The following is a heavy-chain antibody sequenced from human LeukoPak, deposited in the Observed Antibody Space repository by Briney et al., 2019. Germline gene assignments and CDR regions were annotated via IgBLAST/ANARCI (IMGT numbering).Heavy chain of an antibody. D-gene: IGHD3-3*01. Sequence: QPGGSLRLSCAASGFTFSSYSMTWVRPAPGKGLEWVSYISSSSSTIYYADSVKGRFTISRDNAKNSLYLQMNSLRAEDTALYYCARELDTYYDFWSGYYRPAYYYYMDVWGKGTTVTVSS. J-gene: IGHJ6*03. CDR1: GFTFSSYS. CDR2: ISSSSSTI. CDR3: ARELDTYYDFWSGYYRPAYYYYMDV. V-gene: IGHV3-48*01.